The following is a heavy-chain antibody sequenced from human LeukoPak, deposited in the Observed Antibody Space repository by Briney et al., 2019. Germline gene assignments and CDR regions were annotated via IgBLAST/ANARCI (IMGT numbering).Heavy chain of an antibody. CDR3: ASGYSSSWSDKYYFDY. CDR2: NITIFGTA. CDR1: GRTFSSYA. J-gene: IGHJ4*02. V-gene: IGHV1-69*01. Sequence: PVSASYTPSGRTFSSYAISWVREAPGQGLKWMGGNITIFGTANYAQKFQGRVSITADESTSTAYMELSSLRSEDTAVYYCASGYSSSWSDKYYFDYWGEGTLVTVSS. D-gene: IGHD6-13*01.